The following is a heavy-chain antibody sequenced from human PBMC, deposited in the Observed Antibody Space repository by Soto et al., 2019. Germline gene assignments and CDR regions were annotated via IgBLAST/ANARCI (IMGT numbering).Heavy chain of an antibody. CDR2: IYSGST. CDR1: GGSISGYY. V-gene: IGHV4-59*01. Sequence: SETLSLTCTVSGGSISGYYWTWIRQPPGKGLEWIGYIYSGSTNYNPSLKSRATVSVVTSKSQFSLRLSSVTTTDTAVYYCAGDSRCAEGWLDPWGQGTLVTVSS. J-gene: IGHJ5*02. D-gene: IGHD4-17*01. CDR3: AGDSRCAEGWLDP.